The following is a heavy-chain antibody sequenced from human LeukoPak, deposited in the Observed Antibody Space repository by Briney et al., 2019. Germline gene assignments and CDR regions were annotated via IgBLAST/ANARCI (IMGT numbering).Heavy chain of an antibody. CDR1: GYTFTSYG. J-gene: IGHJ5*02. D-gene: IGHD2-2*01. CDR3: ARGYCSSTSCLISWFDP. Sequence: ASVKVSCKASGYTFTSYGISWVRQAPGQGLEWMGWISAYNGNTNCAQKLQGRVTMTTDTSTSTAYMELRSLRSDDTAVYYCARGYCSSTSCLISWFDPWGQGTLVTVSS. CDR2: ISAYNGNT. V-gene: IGHV1-18*01.